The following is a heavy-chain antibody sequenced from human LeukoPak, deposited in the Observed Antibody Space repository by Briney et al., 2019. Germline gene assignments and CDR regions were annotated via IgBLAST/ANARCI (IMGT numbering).Heavy chain of an antibody. CDR2: ISESGGST. CDR1: GFTFSGYA. CDR3: AKDPPQGYSSSWYWLYFDL. Sequence: PGGSLRLSCAASGFTFSGYAMSWVRQAPGKGLEWVSAISESGGSTYYADSVKGRFTISRDNSKNTLYLQMNSLRAEDTAVYYCAKDPPQGYSSSWYWLYFDLWGRGTLVSVSS. D-gene: IGHD6-13*01. V-gene: IGHV3-23*01. J-gene: IGHJ2*01.